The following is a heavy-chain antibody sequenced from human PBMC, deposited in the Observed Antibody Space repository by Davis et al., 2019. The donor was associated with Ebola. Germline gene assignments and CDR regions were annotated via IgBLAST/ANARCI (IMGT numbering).Heavy chain of an antibody. CDR3: ARLSAGVNNWFDP. J-gene: IGHJ5*02. D-gene: IGHD3-3*01. V-gene: IGHV4-34*10. CDR1: GWPFSAYY. CDR2: VNHSGGT. Sequence: SETLSLTFAAYGWPFSAYYWSWICQPPGKGLEWMGEVNHSGGTNYNPSLKSRVTISADTSKNQFYLKLSSVTAADTAVYYCARLSAGVNNWFDPWGQGTLVTVSS.